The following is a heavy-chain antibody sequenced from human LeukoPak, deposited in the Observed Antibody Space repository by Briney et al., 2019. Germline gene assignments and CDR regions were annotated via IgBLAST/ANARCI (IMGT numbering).Heavy chain of an antibody. CDR3: ARGFSWVSSSLGY. D-gene: IGHD6-13*01. V-gene: IGHV4-34*01. J-gene: IGHJ4*02. Sequence: SETLSLTCAVYGGSFSGYYWSWIRQPPGKGLEWIGEINHSGSTNYNPSLKSRVTISVDTSKNQCSLKLSSVTAADTAVYYCARGFSWVSSSLGYWGQGTLVTVSS. CDR1: GGSFSGYY. CDR2: INHSGST.